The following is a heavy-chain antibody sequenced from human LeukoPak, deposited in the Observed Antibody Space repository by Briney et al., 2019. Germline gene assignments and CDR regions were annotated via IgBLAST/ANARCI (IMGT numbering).Heavy chain of an antibody. V-gene: IGHV1-69*01. CDR3: ARGRITMIVVVITTDAFDI. D-gene: IGHD3-22*01. Sequence: SVKVSCKASGGTFSSYGISWVRQAPGQGLEWMGGVIPIFGTANYAQKFQCRVTITADESTSTAYMELSSLRSEDTAVYYCARGRITMIVVVITTDAFDIWGQGTMVTVSS. J-gene: IGHJ3*02. CDR1: GGTFSSYG. CDR2: VIPIFGTA.